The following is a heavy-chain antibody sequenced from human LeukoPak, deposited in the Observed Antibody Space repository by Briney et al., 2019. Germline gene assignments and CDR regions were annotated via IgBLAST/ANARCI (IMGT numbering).Heavy chain of an antibody. CDR2: ISSSSSTI. CDR1: GFTFSSYS. Sequence: PGGSLRLSCAASGFTFSSYSMNWVRQAPGKGLEWVSYISSSSSTIYYADSVKGRFTISRDNAKNSLYLQMNSLRDEDTAVYYCARDAHLRSGAGYFDYRGQGTLVTVSS. V-gene: IGHV3-48*02. J-gene: IGHJ4*02. CDR3: ARDAHLRSGAGYFDY. D-gene: IGHD2-15*01.